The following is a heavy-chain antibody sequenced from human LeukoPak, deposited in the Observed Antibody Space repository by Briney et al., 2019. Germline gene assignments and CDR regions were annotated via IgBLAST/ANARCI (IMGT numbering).Heavy chain of an antibody. CDR2: MYSGGTT. CDR1: GFTVSSSY. Sequence: GSLRLSCTGSGFTVSSSYMSWVRPPPGKGLEWVSVMYSGGTTYYADSVKGRFTISRDSSKNTVNLQMNSLRAEDTAVYYCARDRRDGYLGHWGQGTLVTVSS. D-gene: IGHD5-24*01. CDR3: ARDRRDGYLGH. J-gene: IGHJ4*02. V-gene: IGHV3-66*01.